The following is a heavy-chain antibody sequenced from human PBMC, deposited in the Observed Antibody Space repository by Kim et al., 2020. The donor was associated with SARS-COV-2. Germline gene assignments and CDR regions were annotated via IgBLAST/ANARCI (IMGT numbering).Heavy chain of an antibody. CDR2: INYSGST. J-gene: IGHJ6*02. D-gene: IGHD3-16*01. CDR3: ARQQYYGMEV. V-gene: IGHV4-59*08. CDR1: GGSISSSY. Sequence: SETLSLTCTVSGGSISSSYWSWIRQPPGKGLDWIGYINYSGSTNYNPSFRSRVTISVDTSKNQFSLKVSSVTASDTAVYYCARQQYYGMEVWGQGSTVTV.